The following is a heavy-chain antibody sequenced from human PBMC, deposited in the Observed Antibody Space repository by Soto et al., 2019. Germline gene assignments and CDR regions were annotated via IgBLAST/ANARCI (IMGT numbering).Heavy chain of an antibody. CDR2: ISGSGGST. Sequence: EVQLLESGGGLVQPGGSLRLSCAASGFTFSSYAMSWVRQAPGKGLEWVSAISGSGGSTYYADSVKGRFTISRDNSKNTLYLQMNSLRAEDTAVYYCAKDQSAINHRNGYSYGYGFPHLGSPFDYWGQGTLVTVSS. CDR3: AKDQSAINHRNGYSYGYGFPHLGSPFDY. V-gene: IGHV3-23*01. J-gene: IGHJ4*02. CDR1: GFTFSSYA. D-gene: IGHD5-18*01.